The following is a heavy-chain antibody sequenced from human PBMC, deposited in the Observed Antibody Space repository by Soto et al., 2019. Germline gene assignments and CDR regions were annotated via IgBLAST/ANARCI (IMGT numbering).Heavy chain of an antibody. V-gene: IGHV3-48*01. CDR1: GFTFSSYS. CDR2: ISSSSSTI. J-gene: IGHJ5*02. CDR3: ARVRYCSGGSCYWFDP. D-gene: IGHD2-15*01. Sequence: GGSLRLSCAASGFTFSSYSMNWVRQAPGKGLEWVSYISSSSSTIYYADSVKGRFTISRDNAKNSLYLQMNSLRAEDTAVYYCARVRYCSGGSCYWFDPWGQGTLVTVSS.